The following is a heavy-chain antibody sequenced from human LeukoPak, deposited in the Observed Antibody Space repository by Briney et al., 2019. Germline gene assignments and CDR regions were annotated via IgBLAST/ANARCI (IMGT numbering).Heavy chain of an antibody. CDR2: INAGNGNT. V-gene: IGHV1-3*01. Sequence: ASVTVSCKASGYTFTSYAMHWVRQAPGQRLEWMGWINAGNGNTKYSQKFQGRVTITRDTSASTAYMELSSLRSEDTAVYYCARDSGYCSGGSCYSPNNWFDPWGQGTLVTVSS. J-gene: IGHJ5*02. CDR3: ARDSGYCSGGSCYSPNNWFDP. D-gene: IGHD2-15*01. CDR1: GYTFTSYA.